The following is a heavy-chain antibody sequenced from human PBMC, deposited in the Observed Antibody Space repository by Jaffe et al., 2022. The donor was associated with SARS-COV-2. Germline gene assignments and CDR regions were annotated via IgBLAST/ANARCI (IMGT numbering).Heavy chain of an antibody. Sequence: EVQLLESGGGLVQPGGSLRLSCAASGFTFSSYAMSWVRQAPGKGLEWVSAISGSGGSTYYADSVKGRFTISRDNSKNTLYLQMNSLRAEDTAVYYCAKDGNGVGATTRDDDAFDIWGQGTMVTVSS. CDR1: GFTFSSYA. V-gene: IGHV3-23*01. D-gene: IGHD1-26*01. J-gene: IGHJ3*02. CDR2: ISGSGGST. CDR3: AKDGNGVGATTRDDDAFDI.